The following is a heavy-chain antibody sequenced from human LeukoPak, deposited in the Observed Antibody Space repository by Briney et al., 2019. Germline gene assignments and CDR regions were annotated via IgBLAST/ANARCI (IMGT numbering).Heavy chain of an antibody. V-gene: IGHV3-73*01. CDR3: TLAYCGGDCYSGS. Sequence: GGSLRLSCAASGFTFSGSAVHWVRQASGKGLEWVGRIRGNSNSYATTYAASVKGRFSISRDDSKSTAYLQMNSLKIEDTAVYYCTLAYCGGDCYSGSWGQGTLVTVSS. J-gene: IGHJ5*02. CDR1: GFTFSGSA. D-gene: IGHD2-21*02. CDR2: IRGNSNSYAT.